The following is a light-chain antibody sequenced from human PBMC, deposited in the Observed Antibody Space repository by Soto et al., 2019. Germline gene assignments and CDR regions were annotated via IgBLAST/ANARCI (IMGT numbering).Light chain of an antibody. V-gene: IGKV3-20*01. CDR1: QTINNMY. CDR2: GAS. CDR3: QQYGGSLYI. J-gene: IGKJ2*01. Sequence: DIVLTQSPGTLSLSPGETATLYCRTSQTINNMYLAWYQQKPGQAPRILIYGASSRATGIPDRFSGSGSGTDFTLTISRLEPEDSAVYYCQQYGGSLYIFGQGTRMEI.